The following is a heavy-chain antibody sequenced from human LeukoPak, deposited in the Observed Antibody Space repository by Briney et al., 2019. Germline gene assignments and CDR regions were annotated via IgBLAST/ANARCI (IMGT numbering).Heavy chain of an antibody. CDR1: GYTFTGYY. Sequence: GASVKVSCKASGYTFTGYYMHWVRQAPGQGLEWMGWINPNRGGTNYAQKFQGRVTMTRDTSISTAYMELSRLRSDDTAVYYCARVRYDSSGSDYWGQGTLVTVSS. CDR2: INPNRGGT. D-gene: IGHD3-22*01. CDR3: ARVRYDSSGSDY. V-gene: IGHV1-2*02. J-gene: IGHJ4*02.